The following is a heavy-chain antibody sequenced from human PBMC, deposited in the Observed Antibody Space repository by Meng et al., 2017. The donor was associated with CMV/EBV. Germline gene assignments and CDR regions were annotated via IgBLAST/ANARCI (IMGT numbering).Heavy chain of an antibody. J-gene: IGHJ6*02. CDR2: IYYSGST. Sequence: SETLSLTCTVSGGSISSSSYYWGWIRQPPGKGLEWIGSIYYSGSTYYNPSLKSRVTISVDTSKNQFSLKLSSVTAADTAVYYCASTGRLAPYYYYGMDVWGQGTTVTASS. CDR1: GGSISSSSYY. V-gene: IGHV4-39*01. CDR3: ASTGRLAPYYYYGMDV. D-gene: IGHD3-9*01.